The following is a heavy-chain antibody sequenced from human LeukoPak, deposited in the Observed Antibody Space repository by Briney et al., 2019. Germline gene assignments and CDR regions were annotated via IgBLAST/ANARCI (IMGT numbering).Heavy chain of an antibody. CDR3: ARGDYGDYYFDY. V-gene: IGHV3-13*01. CDR2: IGTAGDT. CDR1: GFTFSTYD. D-gene: IGHD4-17*01. J-gene: IGHJ4*02. Sequence: GGSLRLSCAASGFTFSTYDMHWVRQPTGRGLEWVSAIGTAGDTYYPGSVKGRFTISRENAKNPLYLQINSLRADDTAVYYCARGDYGDYYFDYWGQGTLVTVSS.